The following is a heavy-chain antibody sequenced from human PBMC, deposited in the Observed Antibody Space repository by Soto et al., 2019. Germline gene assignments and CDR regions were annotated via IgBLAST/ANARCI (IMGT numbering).Heavy chain of an antibody. CDR3: ARDKSRSSKGWFDP. CDR2: ISSSSSTI. V-gene: IGHV3-48*02. CDR1: GFTFSSYS. Sequence: GGSLRLSCAASGFTFSSYSMNWVRQAPGKGLEWVSYISSSSSTIYYADSVKGRFTISRDNAKNSLYLQMNSLRDEDTAVYYCARDKSRSSKGWFDPWGQGTLVTVSS. J-gene: IGHJ5*02.